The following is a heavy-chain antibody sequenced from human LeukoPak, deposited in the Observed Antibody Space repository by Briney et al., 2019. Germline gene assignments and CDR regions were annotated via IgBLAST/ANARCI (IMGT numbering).Heavy chain of an antibody. J-gene: IGHJ4*02. CDR1: GYTFTSYG. V-gene: IGHV1-18*01. Sequence: ASVKVSCKASGYTFTSYGISWVRQAPGQGLEWMGWISAYNGNTNYAQKLQGRVTITTDTSTSTAYMELRSLRSDDTAVYYCATHYYDSSGYYLDFDYWGQGTLVTVSS. CDR3: ATHYYDSSGYYLDFDY. CDR2: ISAYNGNT. D-gene: IGHD3-22*01.